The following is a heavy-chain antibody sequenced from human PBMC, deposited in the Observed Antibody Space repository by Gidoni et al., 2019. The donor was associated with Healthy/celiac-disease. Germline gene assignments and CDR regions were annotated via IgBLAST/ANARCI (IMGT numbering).Heavy chain of an antibody. D-gene: IGHD6-6*01. CDR1: GGSISSSSYY. V-gene: IGHV4-39*01. CDR3: ARRPSIAARRNYSYYYYGMDV. CDR2: IYYSGST. J-gene: IGHJ6*02. Sequence: QLQLQESGPGMVKPSEPLYLPCTVSGGSISSSSYYWGWLRQPPGKGLEWTGSIYYSGSTYYNPSLQSRVTISVDTSKNQFSLKLSSVTAADTAVYYCARRPSIAARRNYSYYYYGMDVWGQGTTVTVSS.